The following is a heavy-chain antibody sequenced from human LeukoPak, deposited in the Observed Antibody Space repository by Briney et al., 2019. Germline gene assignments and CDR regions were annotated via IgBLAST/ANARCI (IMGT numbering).Heavy chain of an antibody. D-gene: IGHD5-18*01. CDR3: ARDRGYSYAFDY. CDR1: GGSISSYY. V-gene: IGHV4-4*07. CDR2: IYTSGST. Sequence: SETLSLTCTVSGGSISSYYWSWIRQPAGKGLEWIGRIYTSGSTNYNPSLKSRVTISIDTSKNQFSLKLNSVTAADTAVYYCARDRGYSYAFDYWGQGALVTVSS. J-gene: IGHJ4*02.